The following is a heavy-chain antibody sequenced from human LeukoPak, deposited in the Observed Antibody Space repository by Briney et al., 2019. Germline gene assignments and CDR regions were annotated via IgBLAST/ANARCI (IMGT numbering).Heavy chain of an antibody. Sequence: ASVKVSCKASGYTFTSYYMHWVRQAPGQGLEWMGWINPNSGGTNYAQKFQGRVTMTRDTSISTAYMELSRLRSDDTAVYYCARGYCSSTSCYTSYYYMDVWGKGTTVTVSS. CDR3: ARGYCSSTSCYTSYYYMDV. V-gene: IGHV1-2*02. CDR2: INPNSGGT. D-gene: IGHD2-2*02. CDR1: GYTFTSYY. J-gene: IGHJ6*03.